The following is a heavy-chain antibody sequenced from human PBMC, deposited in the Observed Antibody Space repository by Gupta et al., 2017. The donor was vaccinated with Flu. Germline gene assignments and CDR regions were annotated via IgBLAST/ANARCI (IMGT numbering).Heavy chain of an antibody. CDR3: ARVGSAYSYFDY. J-gene: IGHJ4*02. Sequence: QVQLQESGPGLVKPSETLSLTCPVSGGSISSYYWSWIRQPPGKGLEWIGYIYYSGSTNYNPSLKSRVTISVDTSKNQFSLKLSAVTAADTAVYYCARVGSAYSYFDYWGQGTLVTVSS. CDR2: IYYSGST. V-gene: IGHV4-59*01. D-gene: IGHD3-16*01. CDR1: GGSISSYY.